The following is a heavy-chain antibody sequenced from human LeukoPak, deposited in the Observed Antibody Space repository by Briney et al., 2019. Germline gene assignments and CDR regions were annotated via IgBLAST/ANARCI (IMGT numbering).Heavy chain of an antibody. D-gene: IGHD3-9*01. CDR1: GFTFSSYS. CDR3: ARLYYDILTGYYDGMDV. Sequence: GGSLRLSCAASGFTFSSYSMNWVRQAPGKGLEWVSSISSSSSYIYYADSVKGRFTISRDNAKNSLYLQMNSLRAEDTAVYYCARLYYDILTGYYDGMDVWGQGTTVTVSS. V-gene: IGHV3-21*01. J-gene: IGHJ6*02. CDR2: ISSSSSYI.